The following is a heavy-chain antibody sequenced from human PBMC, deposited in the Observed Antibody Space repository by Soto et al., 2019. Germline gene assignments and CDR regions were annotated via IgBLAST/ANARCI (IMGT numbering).Heavy chain of an antibody. CDR2: ISGSGGST. D-gene: IGHD3-22*01. V-gene: IGHV3-23*01. CDR1: GFTFSSYA. Sequence: GGSLRLSCAASGFTFSSYAMSWVRQAPGKGLEWVSAISGSGGSTYYADSVKGRFTISRDNSKNTLYLQMNSLRAEDTAVYYCAKDLGGERGYYDSSGSWPDAFEIWGQGTMVTGS. CDR3: AKDLGGERGYYDSSGSWPDAFEI. J-gene: IGHJ3*02.